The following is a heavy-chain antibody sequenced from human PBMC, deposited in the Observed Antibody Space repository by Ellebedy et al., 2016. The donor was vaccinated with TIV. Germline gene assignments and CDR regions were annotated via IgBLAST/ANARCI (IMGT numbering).Heavy chain of an antibody. CDR1: GFSFRSYW. CDR2: IYQDGSDQ. V-gene: IGHV3-7*01. D-gene: IGHD4-17*01. CDR3: ARRGSYGDYAVQVNSWFDT. J-gene: IGHJ5*02. Sequence: GESLKISCAASGFSFRSYWMSWVRQAPGKGLEWVANIYQDGSDQYYADSVKGRFTISRDNANKSLFLQMNSLRVEDTAVYYCARRGSYGDYAVQVNSWFDTWGQGTLVTVSP.